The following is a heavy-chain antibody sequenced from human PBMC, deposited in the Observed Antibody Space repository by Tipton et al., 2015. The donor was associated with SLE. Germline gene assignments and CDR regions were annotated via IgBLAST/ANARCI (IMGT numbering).Heavy chain of an antibody. CDR2: INHSGST. J-gene: IGHJ6*02. CDR1: GGSFSGYY. D-gene: IGHD6-6*01. Sequence: TLSLTCAVYGGSFSGYYWSWIRQPPGKGLKWIGEINHSGSTNYNPSLKSRVTISVDTSKNQFSLKLSSVTAADTAVYYCARGRGSSSMGPYGMDVWGQGTTVTVSS. V-gene: IGHV4-34*01. CDR3: ARGRGSSSMGPYGMDV.